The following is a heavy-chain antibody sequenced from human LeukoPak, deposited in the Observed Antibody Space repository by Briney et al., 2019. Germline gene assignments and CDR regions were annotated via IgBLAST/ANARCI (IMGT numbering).Heavy chain of an antibody. CDR2: IYDSGST. Sequence: SETLSLTCTVSGGSISSYYWSWIRLPPGKGLEWIGYIYDSGSTNYNPSLKSRVTISVDMSKNQLSLKLSSVTAADTAVYYCAREGRLQSIDYWGQGTLVTVSS. D-gene: IGHD5-24*01. CDR3: AREGRLQSIDY. V-gene: IGHV4-59*01. J-gene: IGHJ4*02. CDR1: GGSISSYY.